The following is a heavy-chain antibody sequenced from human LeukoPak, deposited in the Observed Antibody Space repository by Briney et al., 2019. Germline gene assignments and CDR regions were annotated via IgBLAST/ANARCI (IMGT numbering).Heavy chain of an antibody. CDR3: ARRYCSGSSCYFGS. CDR2: IYYSGST. D-gene: IGHD2-15*01. Sequence: PSETLSLTCTVSGVSVSSGSYYWSWIRQPPGKGLEWIGYIYYSGSTYYNPSLKSRVIISVETSKNQFSLKLSSVTAADTAVYYCARRYCSGSSCYFGSWGQGTLVTVSS. V-gene: IGHV4-31*03. J-gene: IGHJ4*02. CDR1: GVSVSSGSYY.